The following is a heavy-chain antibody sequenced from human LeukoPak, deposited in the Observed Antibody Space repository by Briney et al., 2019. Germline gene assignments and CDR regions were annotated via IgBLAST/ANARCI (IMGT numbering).Heavy chain of an antibody. J-gene: IGHJ4*02. CDR3: ARDSGWSKPDY. Sequence: GASVKVSCKASEYTFTGYYIHWVRQAPGQGLEWMGWINPNSGGTNYAQKFQGWVTMTRDTSISTAYMELSRLRSDDTAVYYCARDSGWSKPDYWGQGTLVTVSS. V-gene: IGHV1-2*04. CDR2: INPNSGGT. CDR1: EYTFTGYY. D-gene: IGHD6-19*01.